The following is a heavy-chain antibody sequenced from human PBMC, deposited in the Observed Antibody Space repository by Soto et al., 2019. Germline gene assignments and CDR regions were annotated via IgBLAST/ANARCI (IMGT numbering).Heavy chain of an antibody. CDR3: ARGGRGYCGGDCYSFDY. V-gene: IGHV1-69*13. CDR2: IIPIFGTA. J-gene: IGHJ4*02. CDR1: GGTFSSYA. D-gene: IGHD2-21*02. Sequence: ASVKVSCKASGGTFSSYAISWVRQAPGQGLEWMGGIIPIFGTANYAQKFQGRVTITADESTSTAYMELSSLRSEDTAVYYCARGGRGYCGGDCYSFDYWRQGTLVTVSS.